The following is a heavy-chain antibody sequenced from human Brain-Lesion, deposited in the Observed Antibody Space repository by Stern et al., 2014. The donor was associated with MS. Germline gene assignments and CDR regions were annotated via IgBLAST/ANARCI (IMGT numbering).Heavy chain of an antibody. V-gene: IGHV4-39*01. Sequence: QVQLVQSGPGLVKPSETLSLTCTVSGGSISSSSYYWGWIRPPPGKGLEWIGSIYYRGSTYYNPSLKSRVTISMDTSKNQFSLGLISVTAADTAVYFCAKLWLGELPESPFDYWGQGTLVTVSS. J-gene: IGHJ4*02. CDR1: GGSISSSSYY. CDR3: AKLWLGELPESPFDY. CDR2: IYYRGST. D-gene: IGHD3-10*01.